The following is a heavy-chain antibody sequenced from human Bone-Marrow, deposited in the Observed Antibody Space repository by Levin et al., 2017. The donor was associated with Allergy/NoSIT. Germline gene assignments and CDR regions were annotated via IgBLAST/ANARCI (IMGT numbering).Heavy chain of an antibody. CDR1: GFDFSSES. Sequence: PGESLKISCAASGFDFSSESMNWFRQAPGKGLEWVSSITSTSSYLYYADSVKGRCTISRDNTRNSLFLEISSLGAEDSAVYYCARDSSTRQPWGQGTLVIVSS. CDR2: ITSTSSYL. CDR3: ARDSSTRQP. V-gene: IGHV3-21*06. D-gene: IGHD2-2*01. J-gene: IGHJ1*01.